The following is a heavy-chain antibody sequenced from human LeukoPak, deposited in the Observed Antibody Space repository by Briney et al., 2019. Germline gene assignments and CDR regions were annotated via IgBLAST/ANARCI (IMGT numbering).Heavy chain of an antibody. CDR3: AREFVTGASWYYYMDV. J-gene: IGHJ6*03. Sequence: GASVKVSCKASGYSFTGYYMHWVRQAPGQGLEWMGGINPNSDGTSYAQKFQGRVTMTRDTSISTAHMELSRLRYDDTAVYYCAREFVTGASWYYYMDVWGKGTTVTVSS. D-gene: IGHD1-20*01. CDR2: INPNSDGT. V-gene: IGHV1-2*02. CDR1: GYSFTGYY.